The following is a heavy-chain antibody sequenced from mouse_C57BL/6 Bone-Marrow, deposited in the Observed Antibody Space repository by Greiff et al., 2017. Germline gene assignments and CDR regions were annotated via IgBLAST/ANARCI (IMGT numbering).Heavy chain of an antibody. Sequence: EVQLQQSGAELVRPGASVKLSCTASGFNIKDYYMHWVKQRPEQGLEWIGRIDPEDGDTEYAPKFQGKATMTADTSSNTAYLQLSSLTSEASAVYYCTTGRDGYFPYWYFDVWGTGTTLTVSS. D-gene: IGHD2-3*01. CDR1: GFNIKDYY. CDR2: IDPEDGDT. CDR3: TTGRDGYFPYWYFDV. J-gene: IGHJ1*03. V-gene: IGHV14-1*01.